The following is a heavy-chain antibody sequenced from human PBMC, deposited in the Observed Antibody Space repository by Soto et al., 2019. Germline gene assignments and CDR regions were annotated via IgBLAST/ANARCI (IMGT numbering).Heavy chain of an antibody. Sequence: SETLSLTCAVYGGSFSGYYWSWIRQPPGKGLEWIGEINHSGSTNYNPSLKSRVTISVDTSKNQFSLKLSSVTAADTAVYYCARGIVVVPAATQNFDYWGQGTLVTVSS. CDR2: INHSGST. CDR1: GGSFSGYY. D-gene: IGHD2-2*01. CDR3: ARGIVVVPAATQNFDY. V-gene: IGHV4-34*01. J-gene: IGHJ4*02.